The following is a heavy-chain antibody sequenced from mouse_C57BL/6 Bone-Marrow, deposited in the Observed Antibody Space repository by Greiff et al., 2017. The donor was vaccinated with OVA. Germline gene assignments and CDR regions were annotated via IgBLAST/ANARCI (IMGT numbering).Heavy chain of an antibody. D-gene: IGHD2-1*01. J-gene: IGHJ2*01. CDR3: ARFWPIYNSY. V-gene: IGHV1-64*01. Sequence: VQLQQSGAELVKPGASVKLSCKASGYTFTSYWMHWVKQRPGQGLEWIGMIHPNSGSTNYNEKFKSKATLTVDKSSSTAYMQLSSLTSEDSAVYYCARFWPIYNSYWGQGTTLTVSS. CDR2: IHPNSGST. CDR1: GYTFTSYW.